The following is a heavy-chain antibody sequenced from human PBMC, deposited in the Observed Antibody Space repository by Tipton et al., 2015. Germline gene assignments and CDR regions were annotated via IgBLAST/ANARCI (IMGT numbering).Heavy chain of an antibody. D-gene: IGHD3-10*01. Sequence: SLRLSCAASGFTFGRYWMSWVRQAPGKGLEWVANIQHVGHEKFYEDSLEGRFTISRDNARSLVYLQLNSLGVEDTAVYYCARDHVVRARWFDPWGQGTLVTVSP. CDR3: ARDHVVRARWFDP. V-gene: IGHV3-7*01. CDR2: IQHVGHEK. J-gene: IGHJ5*02. CDR1: GFTFGRYW.